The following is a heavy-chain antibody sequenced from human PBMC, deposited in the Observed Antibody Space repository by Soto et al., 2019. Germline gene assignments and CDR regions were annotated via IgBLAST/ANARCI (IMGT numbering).Heavy chain of an antibody. CDR1: GFTFSRYA. D-gene: IGHD2-8*01. Sequence: PGGSLRLSCAASGFTFSRYAMHWVRQAPGEGLEWVAVISRDGSSKYYGDSVKGRFTVSRDNSNNTLYLSMTSLRPDDTAVFYCARSRNGAVPDSINFWGQGTLVPVYS. V-gene: IGHV3-30-3*01. CDR2: ISRDGSSK. J-gene: IGHJ4*02. CDR3: ARSRNGAVPDSINF.